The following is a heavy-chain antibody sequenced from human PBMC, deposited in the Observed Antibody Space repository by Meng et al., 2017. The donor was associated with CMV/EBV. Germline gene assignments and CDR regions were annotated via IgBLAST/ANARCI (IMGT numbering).Heavy chain of an antibody. CDR1: GFTFDDYG. J-gene: IGHJ6*02. CDR2: INWNGGST. CDR3: ARVSSPEYYYGMDV. V-gene: IGHV3-20*01. Sequence: GESLKISCAASGFTFDDYGMSWVRQAPGKGLEWVSGINWNGGSTGYADSVKGRFTISRDNAKNSLYLQMNSLRAEDTALYHRARVSSPEYYYGMDVWGQGTTVTVSS.